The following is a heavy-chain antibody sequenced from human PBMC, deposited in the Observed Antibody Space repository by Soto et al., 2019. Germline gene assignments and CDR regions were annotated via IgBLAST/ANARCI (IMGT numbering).Heavy chain of an antibody. CDR3: ASNNPADY. J-gene: IGHJ4*02. V-gene: IGHV3-21*01. CDR2: ISSSSSYI. CDR1: VFTFSSYA. Sequence: LRLSWAASVFTFSSYAMSWVRKAPGKGLEWVSSISSSSSYIYYTDSLKGRFTISRDNAKNSLYLQMNSLRAEDTAVYYCASNNPADYWGQGTLVTVSS.